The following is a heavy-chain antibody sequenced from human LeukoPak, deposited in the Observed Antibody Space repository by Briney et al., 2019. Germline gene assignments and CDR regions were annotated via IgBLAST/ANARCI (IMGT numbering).Heavy chain of an antibody. D-gene: IGHD1-14*01. J-gene: IGHJ4*02. V-gene: IGHV4-34*01. CDR2: INHSGST. CDR3: ARFPDSSDY. CDR1: GGSFSGYY. Sequence: SETLSLTCAVYGGSFSGYYWSWIRQPPGKGLEWIGEINHSGSTNYNPSLKSRVTISVDTSKNQSSLKLSSVTAADTAVYYCARFPDSSDYWGQGTLVTVSS.